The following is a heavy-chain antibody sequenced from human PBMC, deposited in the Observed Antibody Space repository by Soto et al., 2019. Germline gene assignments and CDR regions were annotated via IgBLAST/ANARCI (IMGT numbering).Heavy chain of an antibody. CDR1: GGTFSSYT. D-gene: IGHD3-10*01. Sequence: QVQLVQSGAEVKKPGSSVKVSCKASGGTFSSYTISWVRQAPGQGLEWMGRILPILGIANYAQKFKGRVTIPAEKSTSTADMELSSLQAEETAVYYCARFDPGRMDVWGQGTTVTVSS. CDR2: ILPILGIA. V-gene: IGHV1-69*02. CDR3: ARFDPGRMDV. J-gene: IGHJ6*02.